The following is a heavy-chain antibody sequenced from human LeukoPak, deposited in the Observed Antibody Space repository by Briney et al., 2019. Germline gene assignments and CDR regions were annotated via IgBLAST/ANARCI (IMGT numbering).Heavy chain of an antibody. CDR1: GYTFTGYY. J-gene: IGHJ6*03. V-gene: IGHV1-2*02. CDR2: INPNSGGT. CDR3: ARVGDFWSGYYQTYYYYMDV. Sequence: ASVKVSCKASGYTFTGYYMHWVRQAPGQGLEWMGWINPNSGGTNYAQKFQGRVTMTRDTSISTAYMELSRLRSGDTAVYYCARVGDFWSGYYQTYYYYMDVWGKGTTVTVSS. D-gene: IGHD3-3*01.